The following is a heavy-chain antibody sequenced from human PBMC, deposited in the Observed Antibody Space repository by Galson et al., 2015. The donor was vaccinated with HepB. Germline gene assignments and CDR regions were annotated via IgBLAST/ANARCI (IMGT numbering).Heavy chain of an antibody. CDR1: GFTFSTYN. J-gene: IGHJ4*02. CDR2: ISSSSFSAI. CDR3: GVKDSGY. V-gene: IGHV3-48*04. D-gene: IGHD3-10*01. Sequence: SLRLSCAASGFTFSTYNMNWVRQAPGKGLEWVSYISSSSFSAIYYADSVKGRFTISRNNAKNSMYLQMSSLRAEDTAVYYCGVKDSGYWGQGTLVTVSS.